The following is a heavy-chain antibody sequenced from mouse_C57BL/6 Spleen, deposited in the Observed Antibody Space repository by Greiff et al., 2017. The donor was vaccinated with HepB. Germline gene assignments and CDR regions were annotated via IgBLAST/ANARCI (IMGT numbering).Heavy chain of an antibody. D-gene: IGHD2-3*01. CDR3: ARRSLDGYYGPGFAY. CDR2: INPNNGGT. Sequence: EVQLQQSGPELVKPGASVKIPCKASGYTFTDYNMDWVKQSHGKSLEWIGDINPNNGGTIYNQKFKGKATLTVDKSSSTAYMELRSLTSEDTAVYYCARRSLDGYYGPGFAYWGQGTLVTVSA. CDR1: GYTFTDYN. J-gene: IGHJ3*01. V-gene: IGHV1-18*01.